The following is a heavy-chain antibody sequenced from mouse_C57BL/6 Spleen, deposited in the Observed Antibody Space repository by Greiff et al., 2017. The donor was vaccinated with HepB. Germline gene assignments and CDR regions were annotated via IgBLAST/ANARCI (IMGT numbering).Heavy chain of an antibody. CDR1: GYTFTSYW. D-gene: IGHD1-1*01. J-gene: IGHJ2*01. CDR3: AREAVVATVYFDY. CDR2: IDPSDSYT. Sequence: QVQLQQPGAELVMPGASVKLSCKASGYTFTSYWMHWVKQRPGQGLEWIGEIDPSDSYTNYNQKFKGKSTLTVDKSSSTAYMQLSSLTSDDSAVYYCAREAVVATVYFDYWGQGTTLTVSS. V-gene: IGHV1-69*01.